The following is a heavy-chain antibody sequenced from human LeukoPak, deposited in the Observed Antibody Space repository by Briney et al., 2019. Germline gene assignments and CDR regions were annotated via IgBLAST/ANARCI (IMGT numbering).Heavy chain of an antibody. CDR3: ARYPPVRPGGDWFDP. V-gene: IGHV4-30-4*08. J-gene: IGHJ5*02. D-gene: IGHD1-1*01. Sequence: SETLSLTCTVSGGSISSGDYYWSWIRQPPGKGLEWIGYIYYSGSTYYNPSLKSRVTISVDTSRNQFSLKLSSVTAADTAVYYCARYPPVRPGGDWFDPWGQGTLVTVSS. CDR1: GGSISSGDYY. CDR2: IYYSGST.